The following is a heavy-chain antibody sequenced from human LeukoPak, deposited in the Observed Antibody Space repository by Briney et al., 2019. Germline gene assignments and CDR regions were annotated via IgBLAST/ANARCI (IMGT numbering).Heavy chain of an antibody. CDR1: GGSFSGYY. CDR2: INHSGST. Sequence: KTSETLSLTCAVYGGSFSGYYWSWIRQPPGKGLEWIGEINHSGSTNYNPSLKSRVTISVDTSKNQFSLKLSSVTAADTAVYYCARTIFGVASYNWFDPWGQGTLVTVSS. V-gene: IGHV4-34*01. J-gene: IGHJ5*02. CDR3: ARTIFGVASYNWFDP. D-gene: IGHD3-3*01.